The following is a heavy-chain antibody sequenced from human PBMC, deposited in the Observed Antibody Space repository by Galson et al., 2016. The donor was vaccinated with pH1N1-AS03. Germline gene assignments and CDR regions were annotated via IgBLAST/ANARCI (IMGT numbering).Heavy chain of an antibody. V-gene: IGHV3-23*01. CDR1: AFPLRNYA. J-gene: IGHJ4*02. CDR3: TKGEGGGPDDD. D-gene: IGHD3-16*01. Sequence: SLRLSCAASAFPLRNYALRWVRQAPGKGLEWVSTLGSGGDTHYADSVKGRFTISRDKSKNTMYLQMNSLRAEDTAIYYCTKGEGGGPDDDWGQGTLVTVSS. CDR2: LGSGGDT.